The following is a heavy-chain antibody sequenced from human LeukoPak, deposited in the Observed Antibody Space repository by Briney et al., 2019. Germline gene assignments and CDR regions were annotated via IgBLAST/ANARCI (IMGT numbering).Heavy chain of an antibody. CDR1: GFTFSDYY. CDR3: AKDILGYCSGGSCPFDY. J-gene: IGHJ4*02. Sequence: GGSLRLSCAASGFTFSDYYMSWIRQAPGKGLEWVSYISSSGSTIYYADSVKGRFTISRDNAKNSLYLQMNSLRAEDTALYYCAKDILGYCSGGSCPFDYWGQGTLVTVSS. D-gene: IGHD2-15*01. V-gene: IGHV3-11*01. CDR2: ISSSGSTI.